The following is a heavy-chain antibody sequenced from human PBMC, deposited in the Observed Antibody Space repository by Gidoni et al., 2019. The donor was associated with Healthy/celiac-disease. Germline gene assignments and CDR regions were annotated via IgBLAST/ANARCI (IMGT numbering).Heavy chain of an antibody. V-gene: IGHV3-9*01. D-gene: IGHD5-18*01. Sequence: EVQLVESGGGLVQPGRSLRLSCAASGFTFDDYAMHWVRQAPGKGLEWVSGISWNSGSIGYADSVKGRFTISRDNAKNSLYLQMNSLRAEDTALYYCAKEISYGGVHWFDPWGQGTLVTVSS. CDR1: GFTFDDYA. CDR3: AKEISYGGVHWFDP. CDR2: ISWNSGSI. J-gene: IGHJ5*02.